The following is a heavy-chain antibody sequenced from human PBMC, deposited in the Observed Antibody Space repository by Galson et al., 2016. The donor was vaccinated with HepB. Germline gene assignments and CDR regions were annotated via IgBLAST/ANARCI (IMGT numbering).Heavy chain of an antibody. J-gene: IGHJ4*02. CDR3: ARDGYFDWSTEYYFDY. V-gene: IGHV3-21*01. D-gene: IGHD3-9*01. CDR1: GFTFSSYS. CDR2: ISSSSSYI. Sequence: SLRLSCAASGFTFSSYSMNWVRQAPGKGLEWVSSISSSSSYIYYADSVKGRFTISRDNAKNSLYLQMNSLRAEDTAVYYCARDGYFDWSTEYYFDYWGQGTLVTVSS.